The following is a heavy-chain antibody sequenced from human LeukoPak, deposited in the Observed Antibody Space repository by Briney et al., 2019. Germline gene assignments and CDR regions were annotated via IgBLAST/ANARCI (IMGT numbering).Heavy chain of an antibody. Sequence: GGSLRLSCAASGFTFDDYAMHWVRQAPWKGLEWVSGISWNSGSIGYADSVKGRFTISRDNAKNSLYLQMNSLRAEDTALYYCAKDSTVVAGYFDYWGQGTLVTVSS. D-gene: IGHD2-15*01. V-gene: IGHV3-9*01. CDR1: GFTFDDYA. CDR2: ISWNSGSI. CDR3: AKDSTVVAGYFDY. J-gene: IGHJ4*02.